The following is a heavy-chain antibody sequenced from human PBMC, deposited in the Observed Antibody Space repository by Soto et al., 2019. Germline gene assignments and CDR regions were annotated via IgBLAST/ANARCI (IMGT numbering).Heavy chain of an antibody. CDR3: ARDHSSGWDLDY. CDR1: GFTFSSYA. V-gene: IGHV3-30-3*01. Sequence: PVGSLRLSCAASGFTFSSYAMHWVRQAPGKGLEWVAVISYDGSNKYYADSVKGRFTISRDNSKNTLYLQMNSLRAEDTAVYYCARDHSSGWDLDYWGQGTLVTVSS. D-gene: IGHD6-19*01. J-gene: IGHJ4*02. CDR2: ISYDGSNK.